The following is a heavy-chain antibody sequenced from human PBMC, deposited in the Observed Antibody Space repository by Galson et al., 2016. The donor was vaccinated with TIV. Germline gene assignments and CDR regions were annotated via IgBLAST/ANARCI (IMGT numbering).Heavy chain of an antibody. V-gene: IGHV3-30-3*01. CDR3: TRDGRGNWKYVDYFDY. CDR2: ISHDENNK. D-gene: IGHD1-7*01. J-gene: IGHJ4*02. Sequence: LRLSCAASGFTFSSYTFHWVRQTPGKGLEWVAIISHDENNKDVADSVQGRFTISRDSSKNTVYLQMNNLRPEDTALYFCTRDGRGNWKYVDYFDYWGQGTLVTVSS. CDR1: GFTFSSYT.